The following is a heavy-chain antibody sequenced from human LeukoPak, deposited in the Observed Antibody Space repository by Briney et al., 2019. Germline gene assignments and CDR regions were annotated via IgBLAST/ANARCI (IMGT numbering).Heavy chain of an antibody. CDR3: AREGRPLGGFEKWNWFDP. D-gene: IGHD3-10*01. J-gene: IGHJ5*02. CDR1: GGTFSISG. Sequence: GASVKVCFKASGGTFSISGINWVRQAPGQGLELMGGIIPIFGGANYSQKFEGRVTITTDESTRTAYMEMSSLRSEDTAVYYCAREGRPLGGFEKWNWFDPWGQGTLVTVSS. V-gene: IGHV1-69*05. CDR2: IIPIFGGA.